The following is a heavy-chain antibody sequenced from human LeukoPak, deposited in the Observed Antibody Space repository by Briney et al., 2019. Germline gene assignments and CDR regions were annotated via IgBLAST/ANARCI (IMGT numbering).Heavy chain of an antibody. Sequence: ASVKVSCKASGYTFTGYYMHWVRQAPGQGLEWMGWINPNSGGTNYAQKFQGRVTMTRDTSISTAYMELSRLRSDDTAVYYCAKNLSRNVDTAMVDWGQGTLVTVSS. CDR2: INPNSGGT. V-gene: IGHV1-2*02. J-gene: IGHJ4*02. CDR1: GYTFTGYY. D-gene: IGHD5-18*01. CDR3: AKNLSRNVDTAMVD.